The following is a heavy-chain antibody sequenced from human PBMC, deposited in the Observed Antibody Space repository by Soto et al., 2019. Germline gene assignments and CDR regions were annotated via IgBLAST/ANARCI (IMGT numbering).Heavy chain of an antibody. CDR2: INPSGGST. CDR1: GYTFTSYY. CDR3: ARDQIVVVVAATNLYYYYGMDV. V-gene: IGHV1-46*01. D-gene: IGHD2-15*01. J-gene: IGHJ6*02. Sequence: QVQLVQSGAEVKKPGASVKVSCKASGYTFTSYYMHWVRQAPGQGLEWMGIINPSGGSTSYAQKFQGRVTMTRDTSTSTVYMELSSLRSEDTAVYYCARDQIVVVVAATNLYYYYGMDVWGQGTTVTVSS.